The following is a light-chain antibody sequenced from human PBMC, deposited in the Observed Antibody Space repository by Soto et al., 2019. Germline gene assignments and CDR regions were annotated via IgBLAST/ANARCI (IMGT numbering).Light chain of an antibody. V-gene: IGLV4-60*02. CDR2: VEGSGSY. CDR1: SGHSSFI. J-gene: IGLJ3*02. CDR3: ETWDSNTRV. Sequence: QPVLTQSSSASASLGSSVKLTCTLSSGHSSFIIAWHQPQPGKAPRYLMKVEGSGSYNKGSGVPDRFSGSSSGADRYLTISNLQFEDEADYYCETWDSNTRVFGGGTKLTVL.